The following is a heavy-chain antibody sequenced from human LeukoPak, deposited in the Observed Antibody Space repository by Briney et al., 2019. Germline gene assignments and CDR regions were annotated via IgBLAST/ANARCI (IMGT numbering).Heavy chain of an antibody. V-gene: IGHV1-2*02. D-gene: IGHD1-1*01. Sequence: SSVKVSCKASGYTFTGYYMHWVRQAPGQGLEWMGWINPNSGGPNYAQKFQGRVTMTRETSFSTASMELSRLRSDDRPVYYCGKVEPPPFFDCGGQATLVTASS. CDR1: GYTFTGYY. CDR2: INPNSGGP. J-gene: IGHJ4*02. CDR3: GKVEPPPFFDC.